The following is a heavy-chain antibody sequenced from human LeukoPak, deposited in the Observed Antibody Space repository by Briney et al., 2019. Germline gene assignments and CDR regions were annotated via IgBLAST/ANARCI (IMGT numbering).Heavy chain of an antibody. Sequence: GASVKVSCKASGYTFTGYYMHWVRQAPGQGLEWMGWINPNSGGTNYAQKLQGRVTMTTDTSTSTAYMELRSLRSDDTAVYYCAREWDYGGNSLHNWFDPWGQGTLVTVSS. CDR2: INPNSGGT. V-gene: IGHV1-2*02. CDR3: AREWDYGGNSLHNWFDP. CDR1: GYTFTGYY. J-gene: IGHJ5*02. D-gene: IGHD4-23*01.